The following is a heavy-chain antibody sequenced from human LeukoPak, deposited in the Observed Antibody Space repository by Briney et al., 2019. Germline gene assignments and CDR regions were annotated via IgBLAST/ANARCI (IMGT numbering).Heavy chain of an antibody. CDR2: IYHSGST. CDR3: ARVPSRYCSSTSCFSFDY. V-gene: IGHV4-30-2*05. Sequence: PSQTLSLTCAVSGGSISSGGYSWSWIRQPPGKGLEWIGYIYHSGSTYYNPSLKSRVTISVDTSKNQFSLKLSSVTAADTAVYYCARVPSRYCSSTSCFSFDYWGQGTLVTVSS. CDR1: GGSISSGGYS. D-gene: IGHD2-2*01. J-gene: IGHJ4*02.